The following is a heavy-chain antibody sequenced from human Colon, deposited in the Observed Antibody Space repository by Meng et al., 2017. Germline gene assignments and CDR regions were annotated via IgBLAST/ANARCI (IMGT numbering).Heavy chain of an antibody. CDR2: ISKDGTKQ. D-gene: IGHD7-27*01. Sequence: QVQLGDAGGSVVQPGGSLRLSCTTSGFTFSRYAAHWVRQSAGKGLEWLAVISKDGTKQYYADSVKGRFTFSRDNSKNILYLQMNSLRAEDSALYYCAKDGDIGFTDFDYWGQGTLVTVSS. CDR3: AKDGDIGFTDFDY. J-gene: IGHJ4*02. V-gene: IGHV3-30*04. CDR1: GFTFSRYA.